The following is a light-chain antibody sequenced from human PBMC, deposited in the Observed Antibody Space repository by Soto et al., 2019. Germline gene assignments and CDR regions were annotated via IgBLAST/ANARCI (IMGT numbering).Light chain of an antibody. CDR1: SSDVGSYNL. CDR2: EGS. J-gene: IGLJ1*01. CDR3: CSYAGSSTPYV. Sequence: SALTQPASVSGSPGQSITISCTGTSSDVGSYNLVSWYQQHPGKAPKLMIYEGSKRPSGVSNRCSGSKSGNTASLTISGLQAEDEADYYCCSYAGSSTPYVFGTGTKVTVL. V-gene: IGLV2-23*01.